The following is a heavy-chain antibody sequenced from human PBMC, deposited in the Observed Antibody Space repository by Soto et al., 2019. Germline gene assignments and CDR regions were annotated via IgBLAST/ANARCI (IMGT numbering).Heavy chain of an antibody. J-gene: IGHJ4*02. V-gene: IGHV1-58*01. Sequence: ASVKVSCKASGFTFTSSAVQWVRQARGQRLEWIGWIVVGSGNTNYAQKFQERVTITRDMSTSTAYMELSSLRSEDTAVYYCAANLHSIAARPFDYWGQGTLVTVSS. CDR1: GFTFTSSA. CDR2: IVVGSGNT. D-gene: IGHD6-6*01. CDR3: AANLHSIAARPFDY.